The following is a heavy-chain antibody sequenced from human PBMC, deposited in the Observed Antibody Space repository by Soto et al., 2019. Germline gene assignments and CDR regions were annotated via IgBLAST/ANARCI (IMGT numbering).Heavy chain of an antibody. CDR2: INPNSGGT. CDR1: GYTFTGYY. Sequence: ASVKVSCKASGYTFTGYYMHWVRQAPGQGLEWMGWINPNSGGTNYAQKFQGWVTMTRDTSISTAYMGLGRLRSDDTAVYYCARDISKAGTGDARYYYGMDVWGQGTTVTVSS. CDR3: ARDISKAGTGDARYYYGMDV. J-gene: IGHJ6*02. V-gene: IGHV1-2*04. D-gene: IGHD3-10*01.